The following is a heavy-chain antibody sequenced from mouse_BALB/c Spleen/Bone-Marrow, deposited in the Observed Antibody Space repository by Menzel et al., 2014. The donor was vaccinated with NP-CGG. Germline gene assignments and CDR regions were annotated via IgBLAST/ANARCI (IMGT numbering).Heavy chain of an antibody. CDR3: ARGYDYSSWFAT. CDR1: GFTFSNYG. J-gene: IGHJ3*01. D-gene: IGHD2-4*01. CDR2: VNVNGDRT. Sequence: EVMLVESGGGLVQPGGSLKLSCAASGFTFSNYGMSWVRQTPDKRLEMIATVNVNGDRTYHPDSVKGRFTISRDNAKNTLSLQMSSLKSEDTAMYYCARGYDYSSWFATGARGLWSLSLQ. V-gene: IGHV5-6-3*01.